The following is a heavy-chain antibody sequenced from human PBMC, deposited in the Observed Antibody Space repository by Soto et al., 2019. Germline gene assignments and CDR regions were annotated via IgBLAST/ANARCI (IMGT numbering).Heavy chain of an antibody. CDR1: HGSFSGFY. V-gene: IGHV4-34*01. CDR2: INHSGTT. Sequence: PSETLSLTCGVYHGSFSGFYWSWVRQTPGGGLEWIGEINHSGTTNYNPSFQNRVTISVDKSTNNFSLKMTSVTAADAAVYYCARGRGYVYGSNFYGLDVWGQGTTVTVSS. D-gene: IGHD6-25*01. J-gene: IGHJ6*02. CDR3: ARGRGYVYGSNFYGLDV.